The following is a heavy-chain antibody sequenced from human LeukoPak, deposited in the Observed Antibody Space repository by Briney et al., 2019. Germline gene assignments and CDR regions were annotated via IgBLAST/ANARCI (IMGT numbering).Heavy chain of an antibody. CDR3: ARRRTVLLWFGETRGGWFDP. CDR2: INHSGST. V-gene: IGHV4-34*01. D-gene: IGHD3-10*01. J-gene: IGHJ5*02. CDR1: GGSFSGYY. Sequence: SETLSLTCAVYGGSFSGYYWSWIRQPPGKGLEWIGEINHSGSTNYNPSLKSRVTISVDTSKNQFSLKLSSVTAADTAVYYCARRRTVLLWFGETRGGWFDPWGQGTLVTVSS.